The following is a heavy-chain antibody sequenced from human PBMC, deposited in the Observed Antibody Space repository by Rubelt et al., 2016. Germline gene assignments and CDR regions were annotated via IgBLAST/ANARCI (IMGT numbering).Heavy chain of an antibody. J-gene: IGHJ4*02. CDR3: ARDLKGLLFDY. Sequence: QVQLQQWGAGLLKPSETLSLTCAVYGGSFSGYYWSWIRQPPGKGLAWIGEISHSGSTTYNPSLKSRVTISVDTSKNQFSLKLSSVTAADTAEYDCARDLKGLLFDYWGRGTLVTVSS. V-gene: IGHV4-34*01. D-gene: IGHD2-21*01. CDR1: GGSFSGYY. CDR2: ISHSGST.